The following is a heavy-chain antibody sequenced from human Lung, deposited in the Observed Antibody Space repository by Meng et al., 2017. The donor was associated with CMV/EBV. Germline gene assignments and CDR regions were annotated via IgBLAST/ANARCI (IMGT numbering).Heavy chain of an antibody. Sequence: SXXVSXKASGGTXSSYAISWVRQAPGQGLEWMGGIIPIFGTANYAQKFQGRVTITADKSTNTAYMELSSLRSEDTAVYYCATSQCSSENRRDVYNWFDSWXQGTLVTVSS. CDR1: GGTXSSYA. D-gene: IGHD2-2*01. J-gene: IGHJ5*01. V-gene: IGHV1-69*06. CDR2: IIPIFGTA. CDR3: ATSQCSSENRRDVYNWFDS.